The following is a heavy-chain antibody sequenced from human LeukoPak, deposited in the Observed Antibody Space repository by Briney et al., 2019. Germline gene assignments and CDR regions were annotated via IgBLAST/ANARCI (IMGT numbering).Heavy chain of an antibody. J-gene: IGHJ5*02. D-gene: IGHD2-2*03. CDR3: ARDGYCSSTTCPGWFDP. Sequence: GRSLGLSCAASGFTFSSYAMHWVRQAPGKGLEWVAVISYDGSNKYYADSVKGRFTISRDNSKNTLYLQMNSLRAEDTAVYYCARDGYCSSTTCPGWFDPWGQGTLVTVSS. V-gene: IGHV3-30-3*01. CDR2: ISYDGSNK. CDR1: GFTFSSYA.